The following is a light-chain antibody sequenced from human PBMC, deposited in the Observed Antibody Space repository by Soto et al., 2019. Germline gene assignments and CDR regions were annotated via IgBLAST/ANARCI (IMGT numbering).Light chain of an antibody. CDR3: QQRSNLPPT. CDR2: DAS. CDR1: QRISTW. V-gene: IGKV1-5*01. Sequence: IQMTQSPSSLSASVGDRVTITCRASQRISTWLAWYQQKPGKAPKLLISDASSLETGVPSRFSGSGSGTDFTLTISSLEPEDFAVYYCQQRSNLPPTFGQGTRLEIK. J-gene: IGKJ5*01.